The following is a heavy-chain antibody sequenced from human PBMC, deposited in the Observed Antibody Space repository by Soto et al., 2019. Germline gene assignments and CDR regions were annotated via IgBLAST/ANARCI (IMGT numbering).Heavy chain of an antibody. D-gene: IGHD4-17*01. CDR3: ARILYGDNVDY. CDR1: GYTFTSYD. CDR2: MNPNSGNT. J-gene: IGHJ4*02. V-gene: IGHV1-8*01. Sequence: QVQLVQSGAEVKKPGASVKVSCKTPGYTFTSYDINWVRQATGQGLEWMGWMNPNSGNTGYAQKFQGRVTMTRNTSICTGYRELSSLRSEDTAVYYCARILYGDNVDYWGQGTLVTVSS.